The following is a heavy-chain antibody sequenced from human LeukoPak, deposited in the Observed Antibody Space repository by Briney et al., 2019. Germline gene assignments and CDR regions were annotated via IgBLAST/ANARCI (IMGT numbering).Heavy chain of an antibody. CDR3: ARDSLYGVVDY. Sequence: ASVKVSCKTSGYTFTSYYIHWVRQAPGQGLEWMGIINPSGGSTSYAQKFQGRVIMTRDTSTSTVYMYLSSLRSEDMAVYYCARDSLYGVVDYWGQGTLVTVSS. CDR2: INPSGGST. CDR1: GYTFTSYY. D-gene: IGHD4-17*01. J-gene: IGHJ4*02. V-gene: IGHV1-46*01.